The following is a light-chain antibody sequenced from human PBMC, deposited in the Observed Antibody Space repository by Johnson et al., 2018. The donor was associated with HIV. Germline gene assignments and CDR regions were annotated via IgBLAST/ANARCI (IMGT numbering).Light chain of an antibody. V-gene: IGLV1-51*01. Sequence: QSVLTQPPSVSAAPGQKVTISCSGSSSDMGNYAVSWYQQLPGTAPKLLIYDNNKRPSGIPDRFSGSKSGTSATLGITGLQTGDEANYYCGTWDSSLSGVFGTGTEVTVL. CDR1: SSDMGNYA. CDR3: GTWDSSLSGV. J-gene: IGLJ1*01. CDR2: DNN.